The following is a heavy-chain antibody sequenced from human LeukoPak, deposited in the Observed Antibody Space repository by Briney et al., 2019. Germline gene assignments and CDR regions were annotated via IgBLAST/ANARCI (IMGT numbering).Heavy chain of an antibody. CDR3: ARVGDTSGYYYNFDY. CDR1: GGSISGHY. Sequence: SETLSLTCNVSGGSISGHYWSWIRQPPGKALEWIAYIHYSGSTNYNPSLKSRVTISVDTSKNQFSLKVNSVTAADTAVYCCARVGDTSGYYYNFDYWGQGTLVTVSS. CDR2: IHYSGST. J-gene: IGHJ4*02. V-gene: IGHV4-59*11. D-gene: IGHD3-22*01.